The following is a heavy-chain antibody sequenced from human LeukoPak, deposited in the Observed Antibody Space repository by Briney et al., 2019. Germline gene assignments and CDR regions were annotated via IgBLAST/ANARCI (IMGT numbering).Heavy chain of an antibody. Sequence: SETLSLTCTVSGGSISSYYWSWIRQPPGKGLEWIGYIYYSGSTNYNPSLKSRVTISVDTSKNQFSLKLSSVTAADTAVYYCARGRGGWLARNWYFDLWGRGTLVTVSS. CDR2: IYYSGST. D-gene: IGHD6-19*01. V-gene: IGHV4-59*01. CDR1: GGSISSYY. CDR3: ARGRGGWLARNWYFDL. J-gene: IGHJ2*01.